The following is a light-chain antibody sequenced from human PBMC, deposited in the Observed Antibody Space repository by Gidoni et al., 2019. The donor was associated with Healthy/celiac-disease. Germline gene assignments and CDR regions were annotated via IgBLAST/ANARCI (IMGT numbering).Light chain of an antibody. V-gene: IGLV3-21*04. CDR2: YDS. CDR3: QVWDSSSDAWV. CDR1: NIGSKS. Sequence: SYVLTQPPSVSVAPGKTARITCGGNNIGSKSVHWYQQKPGQAPVLVIYYDSDRPTGIPERFSGSNSGNTATLTISRVVAGDEADYYCQVWDSSSDAWVFGGGTKLTVL. J-gene: IGLJ3*02.